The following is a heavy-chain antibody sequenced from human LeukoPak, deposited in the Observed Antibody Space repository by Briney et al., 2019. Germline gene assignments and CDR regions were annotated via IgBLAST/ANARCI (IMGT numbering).Heavy chain of an antibody. CDR1: EFTFSTYS. D-gene: IGHD5-18*01. CDR3: ARGENNYGYYYFDY. V-gene: IGHV3-21*01. J-gene: IGHJ4*02. CDR2: ISSSSSYI. Sequence: PGGSLRLSCAASEFTFSTYSMNWVRQAPGKGLEWVSSISSSSSYIYYADSVKGRFTISRDNAKNSLYLQMNSLRAEDTAVYYWARGENNYGYYYFDYWGQGTLVTVSS.